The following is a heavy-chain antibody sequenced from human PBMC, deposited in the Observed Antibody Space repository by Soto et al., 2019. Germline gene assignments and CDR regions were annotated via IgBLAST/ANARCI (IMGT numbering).Heavy chain of an antibody. V-gene: IGHV3-21*01. CDR3: ARVAY. Sequence: KPGGSLRLSCETSGFTFSRASMNWVRQVPGKGLECVASISSGSSDTWYAVAVKGRFIISSGNAQSPLLLQLKTMRREDTATTYYARVAYWGPGTQVTVSS. CDR1: GFTFSRAS. CDR2: ISSGSSDT. J-gene: IGHJ4*02.